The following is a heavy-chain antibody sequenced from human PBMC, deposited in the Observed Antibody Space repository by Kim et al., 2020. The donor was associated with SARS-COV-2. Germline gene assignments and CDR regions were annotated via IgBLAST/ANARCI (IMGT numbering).Heavy chain of an antibody. CDR2: FDPEDGET. Sequence: ASVKVSCKVSGYTLTELSMHWVRQAPGKGLEWMGGFDPEDGETIYAQKFQGRVTMTEDTSTDTAYMELSSLRSEDTAVYYCATIGSLYHPGGYSYGYDFDYWGQGTLVTVSS. CDR1: GYTLTELS. J-gene: IGHJ4*02. V-gene: IGHV1-24*01. D-gene: IGHD5-18*01. CDR3: ATIGSLYHPGGYSYGYDFDY.